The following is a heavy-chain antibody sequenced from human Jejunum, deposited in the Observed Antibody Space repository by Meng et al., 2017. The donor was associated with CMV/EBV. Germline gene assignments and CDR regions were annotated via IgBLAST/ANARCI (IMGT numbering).Heavy chain of an antibody. CDR1: LTFSSYG. Sequence: LTFSSYGMHWVRQAPGKGLDWVAFIRYDGSNKYYADSVKGRFTISRDNFKNTLYLQMNSLRAEDTAVYYCVASYYDIVTGYSKFDYWGQGTLVTVSS. D-gene: IGHD3-9*01. CDR2: IRYDGSNK. V-gene: IGHV3-30*02. CDR3: VASYYDIVTGYSKFDY. J-gene: IGHJ4*02.